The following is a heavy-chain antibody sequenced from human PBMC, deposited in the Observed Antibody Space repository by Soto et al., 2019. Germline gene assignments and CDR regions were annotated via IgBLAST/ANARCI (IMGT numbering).Heavy chain of an antibody. D-gene: IGHD3-22*01. V-gene: IGHV1-3*01. J-gene: IGHJ5*02. CDR3: AREGVVAENWFAP. CDR1: GYTFVDYA. Sequence: QVRLVQSGTEVKRPGASVKVSCRASGYTFVDYALHWVRQAPGQGLEWVGWMNPNTGIIKPSHKFEDRVSITRDTATSTAYMELRGLRSEDTAVYFCAREGVVAENWFAPWGQGTLVTVSS. CDR2: MNPNTGII.